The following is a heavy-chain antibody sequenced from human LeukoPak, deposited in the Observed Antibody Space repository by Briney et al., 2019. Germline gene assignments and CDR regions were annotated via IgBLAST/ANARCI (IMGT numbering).Heavy chain of an antibody. CDR1: GYSISSGYY. CDR3: ARDYFLSARYWYFDL. V-gene: IGHV4-38-2*02. D-gene: IGHD2-21*01. J-gene: IGHJ2*01. Sequence: SETLSLTCTVSGYSISSGYYWGWIRQPPGKGLEWIGSISYNGNTYYNPSLKSRVTISIDTSKSQFFLNLSSMTATDSAVYYCARDYFLSARYWYFDLWGRGTLVTVSS. CDR2: ISYNGNT.